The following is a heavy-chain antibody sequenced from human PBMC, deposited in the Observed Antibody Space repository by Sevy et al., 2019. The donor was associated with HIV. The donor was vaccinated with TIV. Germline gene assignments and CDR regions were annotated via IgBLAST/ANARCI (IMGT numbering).Heavy chain of an antibody. CDR1: GFTFSTHW. CDR2: IKEDGSEK. Sequence: GGSLRLSCAASGFTFSTHWMSWVRQAPGKGLEWVANIKEDGSEKYYVNSVKGRFSISRDNDKNGLFLQMNSLRAEDTAVYYCAKDVYWGQGTLVTVSS. V-gene: IGHV3-7*03. CDR3: AKDVY. J-gene: IGHJ4*02.